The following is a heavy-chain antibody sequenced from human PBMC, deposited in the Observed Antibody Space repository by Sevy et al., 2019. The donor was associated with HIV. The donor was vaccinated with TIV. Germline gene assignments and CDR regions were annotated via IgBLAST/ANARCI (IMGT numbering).Heavy chain of an antibody. V-gene: IGHV3-49*04. D-gene: IGHD6-13*01. J-gene: IGHJ4*02. CDR2: IRSKAYGGTT. CDR1: GFTFGDYA. Sequence: GGSLRLSCTGSGFTFGDYAVSWVRQAPGKGLEWVGFIRSKAYGGTTDYAESVKGRFTISRDDSKIIADLQMNSLKTEDTAVYYCTRDQWQHLVRPHCDYWGQGTLVTVSS. CDR3: TRDQWQHLVRPHCDY.